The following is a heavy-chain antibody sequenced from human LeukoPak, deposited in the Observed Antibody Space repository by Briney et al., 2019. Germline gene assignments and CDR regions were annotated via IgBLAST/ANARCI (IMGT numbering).Heavy chain of an antibody. D-gene: IGHD2/OR15-2a*01. Sequence: NPSETLSLTCTVSGGSITTSSYYWGWIRQPPGKGLEWFGIIYYSGSTYYNPSLKGQVTISVATSKNQFTLKLSSVTAADTAVYYCARAFRARYFDLWGRGTLVTVSS. CDR3: ARAFRARYFDL. CDR2: IYYSGST. CDR1: GGSITTSSYY. V-gene: IGHV4-39*01. J-gene: IGHJ2*01.